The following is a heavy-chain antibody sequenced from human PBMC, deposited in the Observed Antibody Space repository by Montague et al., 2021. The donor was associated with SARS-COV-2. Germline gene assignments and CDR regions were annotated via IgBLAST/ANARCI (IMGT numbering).Heavy chain of an antibody. D-gene: IGHD3-10*01. V-gene: IGHV3-9*01. Sequence: SLRLSCAASGFTFDDYAMHWVRQAPGKGLEWVSGISWNSGSIGYAGSVKGRFTTSRDNAKNSLYLQMNSLRAEDTALYYCAKDRAPLWFGEIPHNWFDPWGQGTLVTVSS. CDR1: GFTFDDYA. CDR2: ISWNSGSI. CDR3: AKDRAPLWFGEIPHNWFDP. J-gene: IGHJ5*02.